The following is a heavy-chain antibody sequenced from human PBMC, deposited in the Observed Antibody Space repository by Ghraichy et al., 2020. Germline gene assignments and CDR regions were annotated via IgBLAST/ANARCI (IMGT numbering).Heavy chain of an antibody. CDR1: GFTFDAYA. CDR2: ISGTGNSA. V-gene: IGHV3-23*01. J-gene: IGHJ4*01. CDR3: AKDRDSGSYDYFDF. Sequence: GGSLRLSCTASGFTFDAYAMAWVRQAPGKGLEWVSSISGTGNSAYYAGSVKGRFTISRDNSKSTLYLQMNSLRAEDTAIYFCAKDRDSGSYDYFDFWGQEPWPPSPQ. D-gene: IGHD1-26*01.